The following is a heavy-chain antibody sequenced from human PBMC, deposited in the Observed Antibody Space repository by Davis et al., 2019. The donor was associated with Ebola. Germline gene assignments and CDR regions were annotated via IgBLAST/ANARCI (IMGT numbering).Heavy chain of an antibody. CDR3: AKIGGSSVDY. CDR2: ISYDGSNN. V-gene: IGHV3-30*18. J-gene: IGHJ4*02. CDR1: GFTFSSYG. D-gene: IGHD3-16*01. Sequence: GESLKISCAASGFTFSSYGMHWVRQAPGKGLEWVAVISYDGSNNYYADSVKGRFTISRDNSKNTLYLQMNSLRAEDTAVYYCAKIGGSSVDYWGQGTLVTVSS.